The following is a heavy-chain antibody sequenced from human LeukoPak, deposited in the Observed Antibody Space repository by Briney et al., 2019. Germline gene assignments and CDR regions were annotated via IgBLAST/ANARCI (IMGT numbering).Heavy chain of an antibody. CDR2: ISAHNGNT. J-gene: IGHJ5*02. CDR3: ARDPYSSSVNWFDP. Sequence: GASVKVSCKASGYTFTSYGISWVRQAPGQGLEWMGWISAHNGNTNYAQKLQGRVTMTTDTSTSTAYMELRSLRSDDTAVYYCARDPYSSSVNWFDPWGQGTLVTVSS. CDR1: GYTFTSYG. D-gene: IGHD6-6*01. V-gene: IGHV1-18*01.